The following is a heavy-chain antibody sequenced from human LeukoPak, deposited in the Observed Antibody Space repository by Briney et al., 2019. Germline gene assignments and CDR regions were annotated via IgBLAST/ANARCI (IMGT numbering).Heavy chain of an antibody. CDR3: ARDPSTYCGGDCEELQDY. J-gene: IGHJ4*02. CDR2: IWYDGSNK. CDR1: GFTFGSYG. D-gene: IGHD2-21*02. Sequence: GGSLRLSCAASGFTFGSYGMHWVRQAPGKGLEWVAGIWYDGSNKYYADSVKGRFTISRDNAKNTLYLQMNSLIAEETAVYYCARDPSTYCGGDCEELQDYWGQGPLVTVP. V-gene: IGHV3-33*01.